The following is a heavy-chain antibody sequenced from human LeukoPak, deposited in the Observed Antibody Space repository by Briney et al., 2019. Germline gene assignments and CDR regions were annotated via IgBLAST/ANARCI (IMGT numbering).Heavy chain of an antibody. D-gene: IGHD3-16*01. V-gene: IGHV1-69*05. CDR3: ARARGPLDY. CDR2: IIPIFGTA. Sequence: ASVKVSCKASGGTFSSYAISWVRQAPGQGLEWMGGIIPIFGTANYAQKFQGRVTITRNTSISTVYMELSSLRSEDTAVYYCARARGPLDYWGQGTLVTVSS. J-gene: IGHJ4*02. CDR1: GGTFSSYA.